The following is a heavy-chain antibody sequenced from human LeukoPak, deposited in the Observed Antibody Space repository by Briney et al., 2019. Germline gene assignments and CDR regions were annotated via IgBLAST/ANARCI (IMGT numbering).Heavy chain of an antibody. CDR3: ARGKYSTGWFDY. CDR1: GFTFCRDS. D-gene: IGHD6-19*01. Sequence: RGCLRLSSAASGFTFCRDSMSWVGQAPGKGREWVSSITTSCTYISYAVSAKGPFTISRPNAKNSLSLQIHSLRPEDTAVYYCARGKYSTGWFDYWGQGTLVTVSS. V-gene: IGHV3-21*01. CDR2: ITTSCTYI. J-gene: IGHJ4*02.